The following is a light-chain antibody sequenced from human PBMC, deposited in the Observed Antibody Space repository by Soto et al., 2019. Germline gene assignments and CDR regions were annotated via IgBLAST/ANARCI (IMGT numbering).Light chain of an antibody. J-gene: IGLJ1*01. CDR1: SSDVGGYNY. CDR2: DVS. V-gene: IGLV2-14*01. Sequence: QSVLTQPASVSGSPGQSITISCTGTSSDVGGYNYVSWYQQHPGKAPKLMIYDVSNRPSGVSNRFSGSKSGNTASLTISGLQAEDEADYYCSSYTSSSILGGDFGTGTKVTVL. CDR3: SSYTSSSILGGD.